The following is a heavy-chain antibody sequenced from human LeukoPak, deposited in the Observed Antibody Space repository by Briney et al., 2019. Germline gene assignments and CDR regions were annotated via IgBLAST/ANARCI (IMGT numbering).Heavy chain of an antibody. CDR1: GYTFTTYA. V-gene: IGHV1-3*01. D-gene: IGHD3-16*02. CDR2: INAGDGNT. CDR3: AREYRGLRLGELSLYPDY. Sequence: ASVKVSCKASGYTFTTYAIHWVRQAPGQRLEWMGWINAGDGNTKYSQEFQDRLTITRDTSARTAYMELSSLRSEDTAVYYCAREYRGLRLGELSLYPDYWGQGTLVTVSS. J-gene: IGHJ4*02.